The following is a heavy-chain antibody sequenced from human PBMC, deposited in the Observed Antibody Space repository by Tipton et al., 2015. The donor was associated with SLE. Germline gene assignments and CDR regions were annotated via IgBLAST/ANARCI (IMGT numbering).Heavy chain of an antibody. V-gene: IGHV3-30*04. Sequence: SLRLSCAASGFTFSSYAMHWVRQAPGKGLEWVAVISYDGSNKYYADSVKGRFTISRDNAKNSLYLQMNSLRAEDTAVYYCARDLTIFGVLTWFDPWGQGTLVTVSS. J-gene: IGHJ5*02. CDR2: ISYDGSNK. D-gene: IGHD3-3*01. CDR3: ARDLTIFGVLTWFDP. CDR1: GFTFSSYA.